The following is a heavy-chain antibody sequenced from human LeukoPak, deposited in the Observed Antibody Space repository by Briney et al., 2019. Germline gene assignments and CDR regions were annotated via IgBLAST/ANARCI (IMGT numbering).Heavy chain of an antibody. D-gene: IGHD3-3*01. CDR3: ASGYYDFWSGYPYYLDY. J-gene: IGHJ4*02. Sequence: GGSLRLSCAASGFTFSDYYMSRIRQAPGKGLEWVSYISSSGSTIYYADSVKGRFTISRDNAKNSLYLQMNSLRAEDTAVYYCASGYYDFWSGYPYYLDYWGQGTLVTVSS. CDR1: GFTFSDYY. V-gene: IGHV3-11*04. CDR2: ISSSGSTI.